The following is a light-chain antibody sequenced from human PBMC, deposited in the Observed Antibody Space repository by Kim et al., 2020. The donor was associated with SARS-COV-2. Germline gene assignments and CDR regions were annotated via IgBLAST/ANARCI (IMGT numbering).Light chain of an antibody. CDR1: QDITNY. J-gene: IGKJ4*01. CDR2: DAS. V-gene: IGKV1-33*01. Sequence: DIQMTQSPSALSASVGDRVTITCQASQDITNYLNWYQQKTGKAPKLLIYDASKLETGVPSRFSGGGSGTDFTFTISSLQPEDIATYYCQQYDNLPLTFGGGTKLEI. CDR3: QQYDNLPLT.